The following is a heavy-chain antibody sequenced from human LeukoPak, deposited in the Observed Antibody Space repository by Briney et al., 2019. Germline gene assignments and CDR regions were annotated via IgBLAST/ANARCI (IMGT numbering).Heavy chain of an antibody. J-gene: IGHJ5*02. Sequence: PGGSLRLSCAASGFTFSSDSMNWVRQAPGQGMDWVSSISRSGIYIYYADSVKGGFTVYRDNAKNSLYLQMNTLRAEDTAVYYCARSQTGDLDWFDPWGRGTLVTVSS. V-gene: IGHV3-21*01. CDR2: ISRSGIYI. CDR1: GFTFSSDS. CDR3: ARSQTGDLDWFDP. D-gene: IGHD7-27*01.